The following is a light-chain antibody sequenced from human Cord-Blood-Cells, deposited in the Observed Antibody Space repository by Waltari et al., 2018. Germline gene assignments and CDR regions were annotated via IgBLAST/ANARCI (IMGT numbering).Light chain of an antibody. J-gene: IGKJ1*01. V-gene: IGKV1-5*01. CDR1: QSISSW. CDR3: QQYNSQWT. CDR2: DAS. Sequence: IQMNQSPSTLSASVGDRVTITCRASQSISSWLAWYQQKPGKAPKLLIYDASSLESGVPSRFSGSGSGTEFTLTISSLQPDDFATYYCQQYNSQWTFGQGTKVEIK.